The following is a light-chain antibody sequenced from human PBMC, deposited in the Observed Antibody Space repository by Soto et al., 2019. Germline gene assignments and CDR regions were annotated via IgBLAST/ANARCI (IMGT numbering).Light chain of an antibody. CDR3: QQYNGYST. J-gene: IGKJ2*01. CDR2: DAS. V-gene: IGKV1-5*01. Sequence: DIQMQPTPSSVSASLGYRVTVTCRASQSMSNRLAWYQQKPGKAPKLLIYDASSLGSGVPSRFSGSGSGTEFTLTISSLQPDDFATYYCQQYNGYSTFGQGAKVDI. CDR1: QSMSNR.